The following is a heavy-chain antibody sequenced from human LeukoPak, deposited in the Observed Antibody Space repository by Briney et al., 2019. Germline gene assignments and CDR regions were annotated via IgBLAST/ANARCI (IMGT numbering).Heavy chain of an antibody. D-gene: IGHD3-22*01. CDR3: ARGPYYYYDSSGAYNWFDP. CDR1: GGTFSSYA. J-gene: IGHJ5*02. Sequence: GASVKVSCKASGGTFSSYAISWVRQAPGQGLEWMGGIIPIFGTANYAQKFQGRVTTTTDESTSTAYMELSSLRSEDTAVYYCARGPYYYYDSSGAYNWFDPWGQGTLVTVSS. CDR2: IIPIFGTA. V-gene: IGHV1-69*05.